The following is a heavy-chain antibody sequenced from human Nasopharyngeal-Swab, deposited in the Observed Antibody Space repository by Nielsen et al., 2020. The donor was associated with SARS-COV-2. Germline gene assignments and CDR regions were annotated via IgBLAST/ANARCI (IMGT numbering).Heavy chain of an antibody. D-gene: IGHD6-25*01. CDR3: ASCAGSSRDYYGPLDY. Sequence: GESLKISCEASGFTFRDHAMTWVRQAPGTGLEWVSTISGSGNTHNADSVKGRFTISRDNSKKTVFLQMNSLRAEDTAIYSCASCAGSSRDYYGPLDYWGQGNLVTVSS. CDR2: ISGSGNT. V-gene: IGHV3-23*01. CDR1: GFTFRDHA. J-gene: IGHJ4*02.